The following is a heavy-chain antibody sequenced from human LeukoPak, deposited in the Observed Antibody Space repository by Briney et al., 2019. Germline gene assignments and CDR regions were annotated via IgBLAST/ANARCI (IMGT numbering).Heavy chain of an antibody. CDR2: IWYDGSNK. D-gene: IGHD3-3*01. CDR3: ARAYDSRYYFDY. Sequence: GGSLRLSCAASGFTFSSYGMHWVRQAPGKGLEWVAVIWYDGSNKYYADSVKGRFTISRDNSKNTLYLQMNSLRAEDTAVYYCARAYDSRYYFDYWGQGTLVTVSP. V-gene: IGHV3-33*01. J-gene: IGHJ4*02. CDR1: GFTFSSYG.